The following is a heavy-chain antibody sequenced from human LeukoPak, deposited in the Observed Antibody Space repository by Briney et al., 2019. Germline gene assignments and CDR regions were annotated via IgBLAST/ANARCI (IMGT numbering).Heavy chain of an antibody. CDR2: ISYSGANS. Sequence: PGTSLRLSCAASGFIFSGYGMHWVRQAPGEGLEWVSLISYSGANSYYTDSVRGRFTISRDNSKDTLFLQMNSLRAEDTAIYYCARDMQLSTWGLGTMVTVSS. J-gene: IGHJ3*01. D-gene: IGHD3-16*02. CDR3: ARDMQLST. CDR1: GFIFSGYG. V-gene: IGHV3-23*01.